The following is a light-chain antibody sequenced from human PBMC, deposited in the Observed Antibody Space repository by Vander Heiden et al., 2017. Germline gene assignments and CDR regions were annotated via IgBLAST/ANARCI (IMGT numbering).Light chain of an antibody. Sequence: SYELTQPPSVSVSPGQTARITCSGDALPKNYAYCYQQKSGQAPVLIIYEDSKRPSGIPAGFSGSSSGTIATLTISGAQVEDEVDYYCYSTDSSGNHRVFGGGTKLTVL. CDR2: EDS. CDR1: ALPKNY. J-gene: IGLJ2*01. CDR3: YSTDSSGNHRV. V-gene: IGLV3-10*01.